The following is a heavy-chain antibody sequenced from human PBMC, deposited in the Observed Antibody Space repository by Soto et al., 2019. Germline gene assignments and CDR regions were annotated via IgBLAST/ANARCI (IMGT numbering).Heavy chain of an antibody. D-gene: IGHD3-16*02. CDR1: GYIFVNYG. V-gene: IGHV1-18*01. CDR3: VMLDKYVTPTTKDV. Sequence: QVQLVQSGDEVKKPGASVKVSCKASGYIFVNYGIAWVRQAPGQGLEWMGWISTYTGNTHSASKVQGSLTMTTDTSTSTAYMDLGSLTSDDTAVEYGVMLDKYVTPTTKDVWGQGTKVTVSS. J-gene: IGHJ6*02. CDR2: ISTYTGNT.